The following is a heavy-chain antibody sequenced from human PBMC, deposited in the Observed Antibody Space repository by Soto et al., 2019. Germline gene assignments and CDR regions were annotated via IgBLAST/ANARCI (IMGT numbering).Heavy chain of an antibody. J-gene: IGHJ6*02. V-gene: IGHV5-10-1*01. CDR3: ARHVVRGYSYGSYGMDV. D-gene: IGHD5-18*01. CDR2: IDPSDSYT. CDR1: GYSFTRYW. Sequence: GESLKSSCKGCGYSFTRYWISWVRQMPGKGLEWMGRIDPSDSYTNYSPSFQGHVTISADKSISTAYLQWSSLKASDTAMYYCARHVVRGYSYGSYGMDVWGQGTTVTVSS.